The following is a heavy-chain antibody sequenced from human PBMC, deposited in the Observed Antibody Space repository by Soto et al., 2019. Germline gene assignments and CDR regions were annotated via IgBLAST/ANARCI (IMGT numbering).Heavy chain of an antibody. CDR3: ARDSEIAARPYYYYYGMDV. CDR2: IYYSGST. V-gene: IGHV4-30-4*01. CDR1: GGSISSGDYY. Sequence: PSETLTLTCTVSGGSISSGDYYWSWIRQPPGKGLEWIGYIYYSGSTYYNPSLKSRVTISVDTSKNQFSLKLSSVTAADTAVYYCARDSEIAARPYYYYYGMDVWGQGTTVTVSS. J-gene: IGHJ6*02. D-gene: IGHD6-6*01.